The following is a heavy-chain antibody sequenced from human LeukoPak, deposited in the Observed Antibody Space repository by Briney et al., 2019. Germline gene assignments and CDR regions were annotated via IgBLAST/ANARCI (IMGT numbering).Heavy chain of an antibody. CDR2: ISAYNGNT. V-gene: IGHV1-18*01. D-gene: IGHD6-13*01. Sequence: ASVKVSCKASGYTFTSYGISWVRQAPGQGLEWMGWISAYNGNTNYAQKLQGRVTMTTDTSTSTAYMELRSLRSDDTAVYYCARVPPGRRRAAAGREWWFDPWGQGTLVTVSS. J-gene: IGHJ5*02. CDR3: ARVPPGRRRAAAGREWWFDP. CDR1: GYTFTSYG.